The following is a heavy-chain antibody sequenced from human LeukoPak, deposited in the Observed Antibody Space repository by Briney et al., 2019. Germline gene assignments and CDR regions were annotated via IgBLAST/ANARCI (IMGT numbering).Heavy chain of an antibody. Sequence: GGSLRLSCAASGFTFSSYAMHWVRQAPGKGLEWVAVISYDGSNKYYADPVKGRFTISRDNSKNTLYLQMNSLRTEDTAVYYCATSGYSSSMGNYWGQGTLVTVSS. CDR3: ATSGYSSSMGNY. CDR2: ISYDGSNK. CDR1: GFTFSSYA. J-gene: IGHJ4*02. D-gene: IGHD6-13*01. V-gene: IGHV3-30-3*02.